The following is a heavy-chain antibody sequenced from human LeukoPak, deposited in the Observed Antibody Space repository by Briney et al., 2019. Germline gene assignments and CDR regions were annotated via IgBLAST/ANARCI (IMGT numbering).Heavy chain of an antibody. J-gene: IGHJ6*02. CDR1: GGSISSSSYY. CDR2: TYYSGST. V-gene: IGHV4-39*07. D-gene: IGHD6-19*01. CDR3: ARVPVAGTYYYYYGMDV. Sequence: SETLSLTCTVSGGSISSSSYYWGWIRQPPGKGLEWIGSTYYSGSTYYNPSLKSRVTISVDTSKNQFSLKLSSVTAADTAVYYCARVPVAGTYYYYYGMDVWGQGTTVTVSS.